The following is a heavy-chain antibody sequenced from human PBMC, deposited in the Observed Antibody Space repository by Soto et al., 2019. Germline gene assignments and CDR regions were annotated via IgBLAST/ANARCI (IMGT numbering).Heavy chain of an antibody. CDR2: ISGSGDRT. Sequence: DVQLLESGGGLVQPGGSLRLSCAASGITISNYPMSWVRRAPGKGLDWVSGISGSGDRTYYADSAKGRFTISKDIYKNTLSLRLDNLGVEDTAVYFCVKDDGGYPSTAPHWGQGTLVTVSS. CDR1: GITISNYP. J-gene: IGHJ4*02. CDR3: VKDDGGYPSTAPH. V-gene: IGHV3-23*01. D-gene: IGHD3-22*01.